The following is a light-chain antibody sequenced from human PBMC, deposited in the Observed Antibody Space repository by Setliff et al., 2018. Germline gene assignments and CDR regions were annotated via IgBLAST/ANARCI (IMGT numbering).Light chain of an antibody. CDR1: SSNIGAGYD. J-gene: IGLJ2*01. CDR3: QSYDSSLSVVV. CDR2: GNS. Sequence: SALTQPPSVSGAPGQRVTISCTGSSSNIGAGYDVHWYQQLPGTAPKLLIYGNSNRPSGVPDRFSGSKSGTSASLAITGLQAEDEADYYCQSYDSSLSVVVFGGGTQLTVL. V-gene: IGLV1-40*01.